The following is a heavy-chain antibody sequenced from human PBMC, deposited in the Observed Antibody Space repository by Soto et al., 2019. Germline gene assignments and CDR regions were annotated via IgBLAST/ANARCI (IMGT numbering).Heavy chain of an antibody. CDR2: IIPIFGTA. D-gene: IGHD2-15*01. J-gene: IGHJ6*02. CDR1: GGTFSSYA. V-gene: IGHV1-69*01. Sequence: QVQLVQSGAEVKKPGSSVKVSCKAPGGTFSSYAISWVRQAPGQGLEWMGGIIPIFGTAKYAQKFQGRVTIPADESTSTGYMELSSLRSEDTAVYYCARSQGGSSSLDIYYYDYYGMDVWGQGTTVTVSS. CDR3: ARSQGGSSSLDIYYYDYYGMDV.